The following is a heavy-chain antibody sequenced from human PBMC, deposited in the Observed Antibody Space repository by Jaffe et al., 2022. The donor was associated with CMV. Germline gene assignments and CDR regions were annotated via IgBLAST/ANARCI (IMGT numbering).Heavy chain of an antibody. V-gene: IGHV3-9*01. CDR1: GFTFDDYA. CDR2: ISWNSGSI. J-gene: IGHJ4*02. Sequence: EVQLVESGGGLVQPGRSLRLSCAASGFTFDDYAMHWVRQAPGKGLEWVSGISWNSGSIGYADSVKGRFTISRDNAKNSLYLQMNSLRAEDTALYYCAKEYGRYYDSSGYHRRKYYFDYWGQGTLVTVSS. D-gene: IGHD3-22*01. CDR3: AKEYGRYYDSSGYHRRKYYFDY.